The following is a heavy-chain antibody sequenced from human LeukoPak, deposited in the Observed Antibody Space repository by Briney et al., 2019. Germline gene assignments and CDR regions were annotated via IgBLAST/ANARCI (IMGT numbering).Heavy chain of an antibody. J-gene: IGHJ4*02. CDR2: ISVYNGDT. V-gene: IGHV1-18*01. D-gene: IGHD3-10*01. Sequence: ASVKVSCKASGYSYITFGISWVRQAPGQGLQWMGRISVYNGDTDFAQNFQDRITMTRDTSTKTAYLELKSLRSDDTAMYYCVFRGIIPSYPDYWGQGTLVTVSS. CDR3: VFRGIIPSYPDY. CDR1: GYSYITFG.